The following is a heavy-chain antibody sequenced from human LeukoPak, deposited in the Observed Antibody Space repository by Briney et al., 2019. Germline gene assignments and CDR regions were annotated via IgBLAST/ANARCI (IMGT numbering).Heavy chain of an antibody. V-gene: IGHV4-59*01. D-gene: IGHD5-24*01. Sequence: SETLSLTCTVSGGSLSSYYWSWIRQPPGKGLEWIGYIYYSGSTNYNPSLKSRVTISVDTSKNQFSLKLSSVTAADTAVYYCARVADGYKRWGLENWGQGTLVTVSS. CDR2: IYYSGST. CDR3: ARVADGYKRWGLEN. J-gene: IGHJ4*02. CDR1: GGSLSSYY.